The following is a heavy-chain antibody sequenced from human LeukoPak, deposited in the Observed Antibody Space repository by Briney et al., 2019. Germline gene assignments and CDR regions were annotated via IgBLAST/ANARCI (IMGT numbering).Heavy chain of an antibody. CDR3: NSFIRGGYNWFDP. CDR1: GGSHSRANYY. V-gene: IGHV4-39*01. D-gene: IGHD3-10*01. J-gene: IGHJ5*02. Sequence: SETLSLTCTVSGGSHSRANYYWGWIRQPPGKGLEWIGNIYYSGSTEYNPSLKSRVTISVGTSKDQFSLKLSSVTAADTAVYYCNSFIRGGYNWFDPWGQGTLVTVSS. CDR2: IYYSGST.